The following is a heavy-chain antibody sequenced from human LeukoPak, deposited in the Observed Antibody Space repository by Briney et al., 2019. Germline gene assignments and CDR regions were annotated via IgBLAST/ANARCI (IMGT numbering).Heavy chain of an antibody. CDR1: GFTFSRYA. CDR3: ARDTSGYYDY. J-gene: IGHJ4*02. CDR2: ISYDGSNK. V-gene: IGHV3-30-3*01. Sequence: AGGSLRLSCAGSGFTFSRYAMHWVRQAPGKGLEGVGVISYDGSNKYYADSAKGRFTISRDHSKNTLYLQMNRLRAEDPAVYYCARDTSGYYDYWGQGALVTVSS. D-gene: IGHD2-15*01.